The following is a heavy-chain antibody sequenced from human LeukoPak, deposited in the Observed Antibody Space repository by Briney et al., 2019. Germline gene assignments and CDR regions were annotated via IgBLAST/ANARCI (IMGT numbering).Heavy chain of an antibody. CDR3: AKDHVVVATAIRHGYFDY. CDR1: GFTFSSYA. J-gene: IGHJ4*02. CDR2: ISGSGGST. V-gene: IGHV3-23*01. Sequence: GGSLRLSCAASGFTFSSYAMSWVRQAPGKGLEWVSAISGSGGSTYYADSVKGRFTISRDNSKNTLYLQMNSLRAEDTAVYYCAKDHVVVATAIRHGYFDYWGQGTLVTVSS. D-gene: IGHD2-21*02.